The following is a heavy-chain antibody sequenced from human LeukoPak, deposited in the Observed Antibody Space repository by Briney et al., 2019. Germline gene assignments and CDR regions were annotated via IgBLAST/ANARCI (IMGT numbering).Heavy chain of an antibody. Sequence: SGTLSLTCAVSGGSISSSNWWSWVRQPPGKGLEWIGEIYHSGSTNYNPSLKSRVTMSVDKSKNQFSLKLSSVTAADTAVYYCAREARSGYYDSSGTYVYWGQGTLVTVSS. CDR3: AREARSGYYDSSGTYVY. J-gene: IGHJ4*02. CDR2: IYHSGST. V-gene: IGHV4-4*02. D-gene: IGHD3-22*01. CDR1: GGSISSSNW.